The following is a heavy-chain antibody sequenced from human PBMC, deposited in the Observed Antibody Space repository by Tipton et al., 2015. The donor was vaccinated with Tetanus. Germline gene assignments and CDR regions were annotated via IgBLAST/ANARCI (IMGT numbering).Heavy chain of an antibody. CDR3: VRDGGSSGWLAY. V-gene: IGHV3-53*01. D-gene: IGHD6-19*01. CDR1: GFIVSSHY. J-gene: IGHJ4*02. CDR2: MYSGGDT. Sequence: QLVQSGGGLIQPGGSLRLSCVASGFIVSSHYMSWVRQAPGKGLEWVSVMYSGGDTYYVDSVKGRFSISRDNAKNTPYLQMNSLRVEDTAVYYCVRDGGSSGWLAYWGQGTLVTVPS.